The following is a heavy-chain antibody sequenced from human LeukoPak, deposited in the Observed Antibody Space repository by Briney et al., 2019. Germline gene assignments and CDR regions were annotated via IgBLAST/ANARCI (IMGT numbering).Heavy chain of an antibody. CDR1: RFTFSNYA. D-gene: IGHD3-9*01. CDR2: ISYDGSNK. V-gene: IGHV3-30-3*01. Sequence: GGSLRLSCAASRFTFSNYAMYWVRQAPGKGLEWVAVISYDGSNKYYADSVKGRFTISRDNSKNTLYLQMSSLRAEDTAVYYCARVSAGGHYDLLTGPTPYYFYYGMDVWGPGTTVTVSS. J-gene: IGHJ6*02. CDR3: ARVSAGGHYDLLTGPTPYYFYYGMDV.